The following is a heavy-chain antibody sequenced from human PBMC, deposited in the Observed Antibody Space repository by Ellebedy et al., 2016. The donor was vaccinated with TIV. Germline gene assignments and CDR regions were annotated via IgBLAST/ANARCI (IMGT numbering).Heavy chain of an antibody. D-gene: IGHD3-10*01. V-gene: IGHV3-43*01. Sequence: GESLKTSXTASGLSFDAYTMHWVRHVPGKGLEWVSLITWDGSDTFYADSVRGRFTISRDNIKNALYLQMDSLKTEDAALYYCAKESGFGSEGLDSWGRGSLVTVSS. CDR1: GLSFDAYT. CDR3: AKESGFGSEGLDS. CDR2: ITWDGSDT. J-gene: IGHJ4*02.